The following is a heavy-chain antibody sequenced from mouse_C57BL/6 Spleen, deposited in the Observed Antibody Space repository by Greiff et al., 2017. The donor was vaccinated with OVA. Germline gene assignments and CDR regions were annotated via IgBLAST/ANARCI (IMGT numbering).Heavy chain of an antibody. J-gene: IGHJ2*01. V-gene: IGHV1-50*01. CDR3: ARGLYYGSSSHYFDY. Sequence: QVQLQQPGAELVKPGASVKLSCKASGYTFTSYWMQWVKQRPGQGLEWIGEIDPSDSYTNYNKKFTGKATLTVDTSSSTAYMQLSSLTSEDSAVYYCARGLYYGSSSHYFDYWGQGTTLTVSS. D-gene: IGHD1-1*01. CDR2: IDPSDSYT. CDR1: GYTFTSYW.